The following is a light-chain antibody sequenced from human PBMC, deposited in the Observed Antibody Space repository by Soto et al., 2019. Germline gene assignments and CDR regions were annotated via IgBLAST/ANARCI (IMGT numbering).Light chain of an antibody. J-gene: IGKJ4*01. Sequence: DVQLTKSPSHLSASVGDRVSIACQASQAISNYLAWYQQKPGKAPNLLIYAASTLQSGVPSRFSGGGSGTEFSLTISSLQPEDFATYYCQQVCGYPPTFGGGTKVDIK. CDR2: AAS. CDR3: QQVCGYPPT. V-gene: IGKV1-9*01. CDR1: QAISNY.